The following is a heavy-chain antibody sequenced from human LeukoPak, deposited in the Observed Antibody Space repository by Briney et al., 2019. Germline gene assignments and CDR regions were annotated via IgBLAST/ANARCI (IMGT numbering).Heavy chain of an antibody. V-gene: IGHV5-51*01. CDR1: GYSFTSYW. D-gene: IGHD1-26*01. CDR3: ARALVGATTPFDY. J-gene: IGHJ4*02. Sequence: GAPLQISCKGSGYSFTSYWIGWVRQMPGKAQEGMGIIYPGDSDTRYSPSFQGQVTISADKSISTAYLQWSSLKASDTAMYYCARALVGATTPFDYWGQGTLVTVSS. CDR2: IYPGDSDT.